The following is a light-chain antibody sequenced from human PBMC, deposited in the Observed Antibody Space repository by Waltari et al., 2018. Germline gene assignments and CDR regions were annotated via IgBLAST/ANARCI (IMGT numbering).Light chain of an antibody. V-gene: IGKV2-28*01. Sequence: DIVMTQSPLSLPVTPGEPASISCRSSQSPLHSNGYNYLDWYLQKPGQSPQLLIYLGSNRASGVPDRFSGSGSGTDFTLKISRVEAEDVGVYYCMQALHTPFTFGPGTKVDNK. J-gene: IGKJ3*01. CDR3: MQALHTPFT. CDR1: QSPLHSNGYNY. CDR2: LGS.